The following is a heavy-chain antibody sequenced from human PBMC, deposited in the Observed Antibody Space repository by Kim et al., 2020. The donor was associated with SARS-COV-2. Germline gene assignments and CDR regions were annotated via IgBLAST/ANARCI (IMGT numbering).Heavy chain of an antibody. J-gene: IGHJ4*02. Sequence: KLQGRVTMTTDTSTSTAYMELRSLRSDDTAVYYCARDVLRYFDWPYPVDYWGQGTLVTVSS. V-gene: IGHV1-18*01. D-gene: IGHD3-9*01. CDR3: ARDVLRYFDWPYPVDY.